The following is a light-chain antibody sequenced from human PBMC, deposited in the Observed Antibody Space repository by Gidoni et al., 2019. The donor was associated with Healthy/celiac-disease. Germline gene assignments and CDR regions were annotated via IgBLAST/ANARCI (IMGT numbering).Light chain of an antibody. CDR1: QSISSY. J-gene: IGKJ3*01. Sequence: DIQMTQSPSSLSASVGDRVTITCRASQSISSYLNWYQQKPGKAPKLLIYAASSLQSGVPSKFSGSGSWTNFTLTIISLQPEDFSTYYCQQSYSTSIFTFGPGTKVDIK. CDR2: AAS. V-gene: IGKV1-39*01. CDR3: QQSYSTSIFT.